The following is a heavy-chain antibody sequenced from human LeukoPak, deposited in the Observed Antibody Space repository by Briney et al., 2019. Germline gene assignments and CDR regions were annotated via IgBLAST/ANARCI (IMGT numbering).Heavy chain of an antibody. V-gene: IGHV3-30*04. CDR3: VRGSGHKDSTGYYWFFDY. Sequence: PGGSLRLSCAVSGFDFHVHSMHWVRQTPGRGLEWGAVLVFVRRGEEYADSVKGRFTISGDTSKKMIYLQMNSLTSDDTAKYFCVRGSGHKDSTGYYWFFDYWGQGALVTVSS. J-gene: IGHJ4*02. D-gene: IGHD3-22*01. CDR2: LVFVRRGE. CDR1: GFDFHVHS.